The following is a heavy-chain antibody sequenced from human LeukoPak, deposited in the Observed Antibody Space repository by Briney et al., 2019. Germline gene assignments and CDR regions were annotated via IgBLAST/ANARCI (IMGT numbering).Heavy chain of an antibody. CDR3: ARHGWAIAATRFGY. J-gene: IGHJ4*02. V-gene: IGHV4-39*01. CDR2: IYYGGRT. Sequence: SETLSLTCSVSGGSITSTSYYWGWIRQPPGKGLEWIGSIYYGGRTKYNPSLKSRVTISVDTSKNQFSLNLNSVTAADTAVYYCARHGWAIAATRFGYWGQGTLATVSS. CDR1: GGSITSTSYY. D-gene: IGHD6-13*01.